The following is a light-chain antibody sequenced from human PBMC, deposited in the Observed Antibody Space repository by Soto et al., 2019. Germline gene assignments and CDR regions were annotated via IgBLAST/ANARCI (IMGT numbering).Light chain of an antibody. J-gene: IGLJ3*02. CDR1: SCNIGNNY. V-gene: IGLV1-51*02. CDR2: ENN. CDR3: GTWDSSLSVWV. Sequence: QAVVTQPPSVSAAPGQKVTISCSGSSCNIGNNYVSWYQQLPGTAPKLLIYENNKRPSGIPDRFSGSKSGTSATLGITGLQTGDEADYYCGTWDSSLSVWVFGGGTKLTVL.